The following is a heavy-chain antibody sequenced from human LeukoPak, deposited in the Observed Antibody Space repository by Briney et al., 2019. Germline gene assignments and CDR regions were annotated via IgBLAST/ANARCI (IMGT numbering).Heavy chain of an antibody. Sequence: ASVKVSCKASGYTFTGYYMHWVRQAPGQGLEWMGRINPNSGGTNYAQKFQGRVTMTRDTSTSTVYMELSSLRSEDTAVYYCAGGLHLDYRGQGTLVTVSS. V-gene: IGHV1-2*06. J-gene: IGHJ4*02. D-gene: IGHD4-23*01. CDR1: GYTFTGYY. CDR3: AGGLHLDY. CDR2: INPNSGGT.